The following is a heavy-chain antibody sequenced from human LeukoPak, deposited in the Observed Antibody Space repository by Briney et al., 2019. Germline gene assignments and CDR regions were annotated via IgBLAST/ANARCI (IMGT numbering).Heavy chain of an antibody. CDR3: ARVNVRGGSCPGY. Sequence: GASVKVSCKASGGTFSSYAISWVRQAPGQGLEWMGGIIPIFGTANYAQKFQGRVTITRDTSASTAYMELSSLRSEDTAVYYCARVNVRGGSCPGYWGQGTLVTVSS. D-gene: IGHD2-15*01. J-gene: IGHJ4*02. CDR2: IIPIFGTA. V-gene: IGHV1-69*05. CDR1: GGTFSSYA.